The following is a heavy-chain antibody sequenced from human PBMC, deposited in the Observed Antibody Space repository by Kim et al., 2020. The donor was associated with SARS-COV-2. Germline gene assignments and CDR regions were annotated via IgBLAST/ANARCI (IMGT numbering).Heavy chain of an antibody. CDR2: ST. V-gene: IGHV3-23*01. CDR3: VRGFRTSDY. J-gene: IGHJ4*02. Sequence: STYFADSGKCRFTSARDNSKDTLFLQMSSLRAEDTAVYYCVRGFRTSDYWGQGTLVTVSS.